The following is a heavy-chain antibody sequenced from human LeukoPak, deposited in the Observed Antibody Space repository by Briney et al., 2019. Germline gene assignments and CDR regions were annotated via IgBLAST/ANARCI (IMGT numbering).Heavy chain of an antibody. D-gene: IGHD3-3*01. V-gene: IGHV3-43D*03. CDR3: AKDGRSPELRFLLDDKGGVWVDY. CDR2: ISWDGGST. J-gene: IGHJ4*02. Sequence: YPGGSLRLSCAASGFTFDDYAMHWVRHAPGKGLEWVSLISWDGGSTYYADSVKGRFTISRDNSKNSLYLQMNSLRAEDTALYYCAKDGRSPELRFLLDDKGGVWVDYWGQGTLVTVSS. CDR1: GFTFDDYA.